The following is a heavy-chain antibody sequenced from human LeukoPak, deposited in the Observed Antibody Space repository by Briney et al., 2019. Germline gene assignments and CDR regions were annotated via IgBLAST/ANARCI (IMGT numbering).Heavy chain of an antibody. CDR1: GGTFSSYA. CDR3: ARGPDYYYYYMDV. Sequence: VASVKVSCKASGGTFSSYAISWVRQAPGQGLEWMGGIIPIFGTANYAQKFQGRVTITADKSTSTAYMELSSLRSEDTAVYYCARGPDYYYYYMDVWGKGTTVTVSS. J-gene: IGHJ6*03. CDR2: IIPIFGTA. V-gene: IGHV1-69*06.